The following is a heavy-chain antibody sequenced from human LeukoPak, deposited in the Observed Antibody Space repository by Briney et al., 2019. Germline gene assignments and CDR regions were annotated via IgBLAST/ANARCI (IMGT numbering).Heavy chain of an antibody. J-gene: IGHJ4*02. V-gene: IGHV1-46*01. CDR1: GYIFTGYF. CDR3: AIDMVRGVISAFDY. D-gene: IGHD3-10*01. CDR2: INPSGGST. Sequence: ASVKVSCKTSGYIFTGYFVHWVRQAPGQGLEWMGIINPSGGSTSYAQKFQGRVTMTRDMSTSTVYMELSSLRSEDTAVYYCAIDMVRGVISAFDYWGQGTLVTVSS.